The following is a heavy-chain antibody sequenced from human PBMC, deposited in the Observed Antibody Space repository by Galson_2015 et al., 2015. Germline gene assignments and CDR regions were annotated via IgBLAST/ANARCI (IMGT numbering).Heavy chain of an antibody. CDR3: AKDRRAVVMSAIDY. CDR2: LSHTGSSI. V-gene: IGHV3-23*01. D-gene: IGHD2-21*02. CDR1: RFTFSSSA. Sequence: SLRLSCAASRFTFSSSAMNWVRQAPGKGLEWVSALSHTGSSIYYADSVKGRLTISRDNSKNTLYLHLNSLRADDTAVYYCAKDRRAVVMSAIDYWGQGTQVTVSS. J-gene: IGHJ4*02.